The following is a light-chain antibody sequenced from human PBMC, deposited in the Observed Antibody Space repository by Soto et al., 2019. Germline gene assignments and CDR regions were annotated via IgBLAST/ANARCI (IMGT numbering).Light chain of an antibody. J-gene: IGLJ2*01. CDR1: SSDVGRYDY. V-gene: IGLV2-14*01. CDR2: EVR. Sequence: QSALTQPASVSGSPGQSITISCTGTSSDVGRYDYVSWYQHHPGQAPKLMIYEVRSRPSGVSHRFSGSKSGNTASLTISGLQAEDEADYYCSSYTSHTTIFGGGTKVTVL. CDR3: SSYTSHTTI.